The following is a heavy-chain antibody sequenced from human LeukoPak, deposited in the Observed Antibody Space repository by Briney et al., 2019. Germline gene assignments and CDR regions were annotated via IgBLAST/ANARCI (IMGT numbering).Heavy chain of an antibody. CDR3: ARHPSRMLYYYYYGMDV. CDR2: NYYSGST. D-gene: IGHD3-10*02. CDR1: GGSISSYY. J-gene: IGHJ6*02. V-gene: IGHV4-59*08. Sequence: PSETLSLTCTVSGGSISSYYWSWIRQPPGKGLEWIGYNYYSGSTNYNPSLKSRVTISVDTSKNQFSLKLSSVTAADTAVYYCARHPSRMLYYYYYGMDVWGQGTTVTVSS.